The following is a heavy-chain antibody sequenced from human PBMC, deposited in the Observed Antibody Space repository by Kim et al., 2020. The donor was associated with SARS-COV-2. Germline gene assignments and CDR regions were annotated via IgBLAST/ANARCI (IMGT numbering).Heavy chain of an antibody. CDR3: AREDFSRGMDV. CDR1: GYTLTEYS. Sequence: ASVKVSCKASGYTLTEYSMHWVRQAPGQGLEYMGWINTNTGNPTYAQAYLGRFVFSLDPSVSTTYLHITTLKAEDTAIYYFAREDFSRGMDVWGQGTTVTVSS. V-gene: IGHV7-4-1*02. D-gene: IGHD3-10*01. CDR2: INTNTGNP. J-gene: IGHJ6*02.